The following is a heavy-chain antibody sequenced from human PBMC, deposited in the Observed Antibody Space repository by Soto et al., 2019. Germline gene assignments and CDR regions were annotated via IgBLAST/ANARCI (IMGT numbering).Heavy chain of an antibody. V-gene: IGHV3-23*01. Sequence: QAGGSLRLSCAASGFIFSDYAMSWVRQAPGKGLQWVSTISSGGDTTHYAVSVMGRFTISGDNSKSTMYLQMNSLRAEDTAVYYCAKDPSTGYADYWGQGTLVTVSS. D-gene: IGHD3-9*01. CDR1: GFIFSDYA. CDR3: AKDPSTGYADY. J-gene: IGHJ4*02. CDR2: ISSGGDTT.